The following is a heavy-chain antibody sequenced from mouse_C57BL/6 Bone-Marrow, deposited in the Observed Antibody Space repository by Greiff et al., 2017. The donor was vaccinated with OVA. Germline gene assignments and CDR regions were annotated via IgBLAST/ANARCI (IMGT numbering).Heavy chain of an antibody. V-gene: IGHV1-5*01. CDR2: IYPGNSDT. J-gene: IGHJ4*01. CDR1: GYTFTSYW. CDR3: TRRGEEGVYAMDY. Sequence: VHVKQSGTVLARPGASVKMSCKTSGYTFTSYWMHWVKQRPGQGLEWIGAIYPGNSDTSYNQKFKGKAKLTAVTSASTAYMELSSLTNEDSAVYYCTRRGEEGVYAMDYWGQGTSVTVSS.